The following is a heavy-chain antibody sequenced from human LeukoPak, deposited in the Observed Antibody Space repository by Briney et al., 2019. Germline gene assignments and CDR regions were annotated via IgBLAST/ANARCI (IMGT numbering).Heavy chain of an antibody. CDR3: ARDSLPYGDYGETFDS. J-gene: IGHJ4*02. CDR1: GYTFSSYG. CDR2: ISAYNGNT. D-gene: IGHD4-17*01. V-gene: IGHV1-18*01. Sequence: GASVKVSCKASGYTFSSYGISWVRQAPGQGLEWMGWISAYNGNTNYGQKFQGRVTMTTDTSTSTAYMELRSLKSDDTAVFNCARDSLPYGDYGETFDSWGQGTLVTVSS.